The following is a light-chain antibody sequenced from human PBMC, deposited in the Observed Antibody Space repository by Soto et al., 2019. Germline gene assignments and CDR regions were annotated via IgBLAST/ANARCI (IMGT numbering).Light chain of an antibody. CDR1: NIATKS. CDR3: QVWDSSGDHVV. J-gene: IGLJ3*02. V-gene: IGLV3-21*02. Sequence: VLTQPPSVSVAPGQTARITCGGNNIATKSVHWYQQKPGQAPVVVVYDDNDRPSGIPERFSGSNSANTATLTLTGVEAGDEADYYCQVWDSSGDHVVFGGGTKLTVL. CDR2: DDN.